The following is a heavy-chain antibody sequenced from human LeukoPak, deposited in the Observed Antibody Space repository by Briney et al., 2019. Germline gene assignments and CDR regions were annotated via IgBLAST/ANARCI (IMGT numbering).Heavy chain of an antibody. D-gene: IGHD1-26*01. CDR2: IYYSGST. CDR3: ARVPPYSGSYRAYYYGMDV. CDR1: GVSVSSGSYY. V-gene: IGHV4-61*01. J-gene: IGHJ6*02. Sequence: PSETLSLTCTVSGVSVSSGSYYWSWIRQPPGKGLEWIGYIYYSGSTNYNPSLKSRVTISVDTSKNQFSLKLSSVTAADTAVYYCARVPPYSGSYRAYYYGMDVWGQGTTVTVSS.